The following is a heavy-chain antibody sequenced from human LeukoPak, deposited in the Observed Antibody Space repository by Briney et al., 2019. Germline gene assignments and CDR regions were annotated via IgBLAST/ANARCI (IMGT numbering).Heavy chain of an antibody. V-gene: IGHV3-33*01. D-gene: IGHD3-22*01. CDR2: IWFGGTEK. CDR3: ARVNGPNSGYYYTLDL. CDR1: GLTFRNYA. Sequence: GGSLRLSCAASGLTFRNYAMHWVRQAPGGRLEWVAVIWFGGTEKYYAASVMGRFTISRDSSENTLYLQMNGLRTEDTAVYYCARVNGPNSGYYYTLDLWGQGTPVTVSS. J-gene: IGHJ5*02.